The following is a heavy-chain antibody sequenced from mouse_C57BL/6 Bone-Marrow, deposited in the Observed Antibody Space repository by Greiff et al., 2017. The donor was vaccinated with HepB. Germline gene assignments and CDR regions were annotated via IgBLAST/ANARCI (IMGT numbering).Heavy chain of an antibody. V-gene: IGHV1-64*01. D-gene: IGHD1-1*02. CDR3: ARRGIEYGDSLGY. CDR1: GYTFTSYW. Sequence: QVQLQQPGAELVKPGASVKLSCKASGYTFTSYWMHWVKQRPGQGLEWIGMIHPNSGSTNYNEKFKSKATLTVDKSSSTAYMQLSSLTSEDSAVSYCARRGIEYGDSLGYWGQGTTLTVSS. CDR2: IHPNSGST. J-gene: IGHJ2*01.